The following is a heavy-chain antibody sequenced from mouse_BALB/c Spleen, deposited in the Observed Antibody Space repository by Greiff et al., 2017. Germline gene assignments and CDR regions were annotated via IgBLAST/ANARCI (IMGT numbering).Heavy chain of an antibody. CDR3: ARRGLRLRAYAMDY. CDR2: ISYSGST. V-gene: IGHV3-8*02. D-gene: IGHD1-2*01. Sequence: EGQRVESGPSLVKPSQTLSLTCSVTGDSITSGYWNWIRKFPGNKLEYMGYISYSGSTYYNPSLKSRISITRDTSKNQYYLQLNSVTTEDTATYYCARRGLRLRAYAMDYWGQGTSVTVSS. CDR1: GDSITSGY. J-gene: IGHJ4*01.